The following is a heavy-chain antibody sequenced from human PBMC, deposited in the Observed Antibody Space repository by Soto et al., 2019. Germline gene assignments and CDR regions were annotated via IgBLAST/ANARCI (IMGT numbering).Heavy chain of an antibody. D-gene: IGHD3-22*01. CDR3: ARQAYYYDSSDLLRGAFDI. CDR1: GGSISSGGYY. Sequence: SETLSLTCTVSGGSISSGGYYWSWIRQHPGKGLEWIGYIYYSGSTYYNPSLKSRVTISVDTSKNQFSLKLSSVTAADTAVYYCARQAYYYDSSDLLRGAFDIWGQGTMVTVSS. J-gene: IGHJ3*02. V-gene: IGHV4-31*03. CDR2: IYYSGST.